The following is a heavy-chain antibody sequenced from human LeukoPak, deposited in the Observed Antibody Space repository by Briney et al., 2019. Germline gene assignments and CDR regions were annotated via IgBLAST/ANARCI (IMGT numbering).Heavy chain of an antibody. J-gene: IGHJ4*02. CDR3: AKDRFGCSSTSCYPLDY. Sequence: GGSLRLSCAASGFTFSSYGMTWVRQAPGKGLEWVSYISSSSSTIYYADSVKGRFTISRDNSKNTLYLQMNSLRAEDTAVYYCAKDRFGCSSTSCYPLDYWGQGTLVTVSS. CDR1: GFTFSSYG. D-gene: IGHD2-2*01. V-gene: IGHV3-48*01. CDR2: ISSSSSTI.